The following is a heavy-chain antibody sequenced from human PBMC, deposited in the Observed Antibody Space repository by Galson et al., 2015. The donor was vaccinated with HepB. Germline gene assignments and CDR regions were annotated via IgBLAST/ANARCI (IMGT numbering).Heavy chain of an antibody. CDR1: GFTFSSYG. CDR3: AKDRAGVVPAAPGALDY. Sequence: LRLSCAASGFTFSSYGMHWVRQAPGKGLEWVAFIRYDGSNKYYADSVKGRFTISRDNSKNTLYLQMNSLRAEDTAVYYCAKDRAGVVPAAPGALDYWGQGTLVTVSS. V-gene: IGHV3-30*02. CDR2: IRYDGSNK. D-gene: IGHD2-2*01. J-gene: IGHJ4*02.